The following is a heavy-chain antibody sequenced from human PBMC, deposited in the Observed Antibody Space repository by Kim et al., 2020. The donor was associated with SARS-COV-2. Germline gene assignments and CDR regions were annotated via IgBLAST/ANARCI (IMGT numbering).Heavy chain of an antibody. CDR2: IHASGRT. CDR1: GGSFSSYH. CDR3: ARQVPGADRRFDY. D-gene: IGHD6-19*01. J-gene: IGHJ4*02. V-gene: IGHV4-4*07. Sequence: SETLSLICTVSGGSFSSYHWSWIRQSAGKGLEWIWRIHASGRTNYNPSLKSRLTMSVNTSKHQMSLKLSSVTAADTAMYYCARQVPGADRRFDYWGQGILVTVSA.